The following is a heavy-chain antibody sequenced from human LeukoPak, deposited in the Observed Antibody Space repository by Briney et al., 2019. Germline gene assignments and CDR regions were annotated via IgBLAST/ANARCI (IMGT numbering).Heavy chain of an antibody. CDR2: ISYDGSNK. CDR3: AKDFGSGSLDY. J-gene: IGHJ4*02. Sequence: GSLRLSCAASGFTFSSYGMHWVRQAPGKGLEWVAVISYDGSNKYYADSVKGRFTISRDNSKNTLFLQVNSLRAEDTAVYYCAKDFGSGSLDYWGQGTLVTVSS. V-gene: IGHV3-30*18. D-gene: IGHD3-10*01. CDR1: GFTFSSYG.